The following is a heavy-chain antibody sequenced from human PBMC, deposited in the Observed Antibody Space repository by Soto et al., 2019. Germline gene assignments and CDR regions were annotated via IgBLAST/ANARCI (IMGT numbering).Heavy chain of an antibody. D-gene: IGHD6-13*01. CDR2: IYYSGST. CDR3: ARHMGAAAGTEGGFDP. CDR1: GGSISSSSYY. Sequence: SETLSLTCTVSGGSISSSSYYWGWIRQPPGKGLEWIGSIYYSGSTYYNPSLESRVTISVDTSKNQFSLKLSSVTAADTAVYYCARHMGAAAGTEGGFDPWGQGTLVTVSS. V-gene: IGHV4-39*01. J-gene: IGHJ5*02.